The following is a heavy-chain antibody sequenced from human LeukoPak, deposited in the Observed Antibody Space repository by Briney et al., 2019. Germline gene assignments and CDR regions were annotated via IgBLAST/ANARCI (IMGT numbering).Heavy chain of an antibody. V-gene: IGHV3-74*01. CDR3: ARDRESYYDILTGYYTLGDAFDI. CDR2: INSNGSST. CDR1: GFTFSTYW. D-gene: IGHD3-9*01. J-gene: IGHJ3*02. Sequence: GGSLRLSCAASGFTFSTYWMHWVRQAPGKGLVWVSRINSNGSSTSYADSVKGRFTISRDNAKSTLYLQMNSLRAEDTAVYYCARDRESYYDILTGYYTLGDAFDIWGQGTMVTVSS.